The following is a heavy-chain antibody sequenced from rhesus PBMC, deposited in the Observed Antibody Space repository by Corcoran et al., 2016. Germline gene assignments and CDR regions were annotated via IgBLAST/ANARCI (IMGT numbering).Heavy chain of an antibody. Sequence: QVQLQESGPGLVKPSETLPLTCAVSGASISSNYWSWIRHPPGTVLEWIGYIYGGSGSTSDNPSLKSRVTISQETSKNQFYRKLSAVTAADTAVYYCARGPSTTVADGFDYWGQGVLVTVSS. D-gene: IGHD4-29*01. CDR3: ARGPSTTVADGFDY. J-gene: IGHJ4*01. CDR2: IYGGSGST. CDR1: GASISSNY. V-gene: IGHV4-147*01.